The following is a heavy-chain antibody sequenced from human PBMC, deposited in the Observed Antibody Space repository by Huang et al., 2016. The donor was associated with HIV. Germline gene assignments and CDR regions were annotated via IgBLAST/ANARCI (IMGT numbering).Heavy chain of an antibody. J-gene: IGHJ6*03. V-gene: IGHV3-30*02. CDR1: GLTFNTYG. CDR2: IRSDGSYT. D-gene: IGHD1-26*01. CDR3: AKDGRVKTHYYNYMDV. Sequence: QVQVVESGGGVVQPGGSLRLSCAASGLTFNTYGARWVRQAPGKGPEWVGLIRSDGSYTYYGDSVKGRFTISRDHSNGTVFLEMKNLRGEDTAVYYCAKDGRVKTHYYNYMDVWGEGTTVTVSS.